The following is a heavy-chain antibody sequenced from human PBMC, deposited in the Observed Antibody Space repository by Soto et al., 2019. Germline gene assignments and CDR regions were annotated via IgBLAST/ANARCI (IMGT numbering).Heavy chain of an antibody. V-gene: IGHV3-21*06. J-gene: IGHJ5*02. CDR2: ISSSSSYI. Sequence: EVKLVESGGGLVKPGGSLRLSCAASGVTFSRYSMNWGRQAPGKWLEWGSSISSSSSYIYYADSVKGRFTISRDNAKNSQYLQMNRLRAEDTAVYYCARQHRSSSWYPNWFDPWGQGTLVTVSS. CDR1: GVTFSRYS. CDR3: ARQHRSSSWYPNWFDP. D-gene: IGHD6-13*01.